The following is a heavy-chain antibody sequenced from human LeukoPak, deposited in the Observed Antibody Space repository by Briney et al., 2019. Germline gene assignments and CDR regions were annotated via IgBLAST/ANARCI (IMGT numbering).Heavy chain of an antibody. CDR2: IYYSGST. J-gene: IGHJ4*02. CDR1: GGSISSGDYY. Sequence: SQALSLTCTVSGGSISSGDYYWSWIRQPPGKGLGWIGYIYYSGSTYYNPSLKSRVTISVDTSKSQYALKLSSVTAADTAVYYCARDRVPAAEPGYFDYWGQGTLVTVSS. D-gene: IGHD2-2*01. CDR3: ARDRVPAAEPGYFDY. V-gene: IGHV4-30-4*01.